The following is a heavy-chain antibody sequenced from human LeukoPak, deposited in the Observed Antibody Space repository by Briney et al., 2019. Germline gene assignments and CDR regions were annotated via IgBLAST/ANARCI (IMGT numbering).Heavy chain of an antibody. CDR1: GYTFTSYY. Sequence: ASVKVSCKASGYTFTSYYLHWVRQAPGQGLEWMGIINPSGGSTSYAQKFQGRVTMTRDTSTSTVYMELSSLRSEDTAVYYCAPAKLGIFILDYWGQGTLVTVSS. J-gene: IGHJ4*02. V-gene: IGHV1-46*03. CDR2: INPSGGST. CDR3: APAKLGIFILDY. D-gene: IGHD7-27*01.